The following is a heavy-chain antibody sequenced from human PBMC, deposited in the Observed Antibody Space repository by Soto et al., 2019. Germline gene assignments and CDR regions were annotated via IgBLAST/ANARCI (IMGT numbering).Heavy chain of an antibody. CDR3: ARPGDTAYYDFWSGYYIRDRYYYGMDV. Sequence: ASVKVSCKASGYTFTIYGIIWVRQAPGQGLEWMGWISAYNGNTNYAQKLQGRVTMTTDTSTSTAYMELRSLRSDDTAVYYCARPGDTAYYDFWSGYYIRDRYYYGMDVWGQGTTVTVSS. D-gene: IGHD3-3*01. CDR2: ISAYNGNT. J-gene: IGHJ6*02. CDR1: GYTFTIYG. V-gene: IGHV1-18*01.